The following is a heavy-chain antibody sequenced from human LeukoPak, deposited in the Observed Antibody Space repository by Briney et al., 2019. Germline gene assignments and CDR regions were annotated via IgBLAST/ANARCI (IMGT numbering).Heavy chain of an antibody. Sequence: GSVKVSCKVSGYTLTELSMHWVRQAPGKGLGWMGGFDPEDGETIYAQKFQGRVTMTEDTSTDTAYMELSSLRSEDTAVYYCATSPGVLRFLEWLPPPSDYWGQGTLVTVSS. J-gene: IGHJ4*02. CDR2: FDPEDGET. D-gene: IGHD3-3*01. CDR3: ATSPGVLRFLEWLPPPSDY. CDR1: GYTLTELS. V-gene: IGHV1-24*01.